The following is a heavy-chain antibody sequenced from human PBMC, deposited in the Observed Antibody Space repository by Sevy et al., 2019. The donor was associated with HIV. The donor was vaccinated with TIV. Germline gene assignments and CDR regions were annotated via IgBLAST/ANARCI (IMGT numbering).Heavy chain of an antibody. Sequence: GGSLRLSCVGSGFTFSTYAMTWVRQAPGKGLEWVSGIGANGGSTYYADSVKGRFTISKGNSKNTLFPQMNSLRLEDTALYYCVKDVYDRVTLGRGVGYYYGLDVWGQGTTVTVSS. V-gene: IGHV3-23*01. CDR1: GFTFSTYA. CDR2: IGANGGST. J-gene: IGHJ6*02. CDR3: VKDVYDRVTLGRGVGYYYGLDV. D-gene: IGHD3-10*01.